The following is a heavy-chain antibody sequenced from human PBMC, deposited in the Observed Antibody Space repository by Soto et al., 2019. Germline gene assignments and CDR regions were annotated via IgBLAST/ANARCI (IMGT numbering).Heavy chain of an antibody. D-gene: IGHD6-19*01. V-gene: IGHV3-23*01. CDR2: ISGGGDNT. J-gene: IGHJ4*02. CDR1: GFTFSSYA. CDR3: AFGFSSGWFCFDN. Sequence: GGSLRLSCAASGFTFSSYAMSWVRQAPGKGLVWVSAISGGGDNTFYADSVKGRFTISRDNSKNTLFLQVNSLRAEDTALYYCAFGFSSGWFCFDNWGQGTLVTVSS.